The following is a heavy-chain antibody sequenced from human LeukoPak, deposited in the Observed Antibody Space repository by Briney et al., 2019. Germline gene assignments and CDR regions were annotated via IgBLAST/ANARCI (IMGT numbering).Heavy chain of an antibody. D-gene: IGHD1-26*01. CDR1: DGDGSISRLY. J-gene: IGHJ3*02. CDR3: ARNNNLVGATNNDAFDI. Sequence: SETLSLTCSVSDGDGSISRLYWSWIRQSPGKGLEWIAYIHHSGRTSYSPSLKSRVTISIDTSKKQLSLKLRSVTAADTAVYYCARNNNLVGATNNDAFDIWGQGTMVTVSS. CDR2: IHHSGRT. V-gene: IGHV4-59*11.